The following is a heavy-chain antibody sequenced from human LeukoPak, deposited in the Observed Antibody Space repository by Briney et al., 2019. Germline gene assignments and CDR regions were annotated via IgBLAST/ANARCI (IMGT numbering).Heavy chain of an antibody. Sequence: RAGGSLRLSCTVSGFTVSSNSMSWVRQAPGKGLEWVSFIYSGTIHYSDSVKGRFTISRDNSKNTLYPQMNSLRAEDTAVYYCARRAGAYSHPYDYWGQGTLVTVSS. CDR1: GFTVSSNS. CDR2: IYSGTI. V-gene: IGHV3-53*01. CDR3: ARRAGAYSHPYDY. J-gene: IGHJ4*02. D-gene: IGHD4/OR15-4a*01.